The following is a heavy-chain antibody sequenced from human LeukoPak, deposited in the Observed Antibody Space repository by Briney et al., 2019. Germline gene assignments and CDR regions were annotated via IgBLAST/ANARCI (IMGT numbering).Heavy chain of an antibody. Sequence: PSETLSLTCTVSGGSISSSSYYWGWIRQPPGKGLEWIGSIYYSGSTYYNPSLKSRVTISVDTSKNQFSLKLSSVTAADTAVYYCAAAPYGSGSYGHYYYYYYMDVWGKRTTVTVSS. V-gene: IGHV4-39*01. CDR1: GGSISSSSYY. CDR2: IYYSGST. J-gene: IGHJ6*03. CDR3: AAAPYGSGSYGHYYYYYYMDV. D-gene: IGHD3-10*01.